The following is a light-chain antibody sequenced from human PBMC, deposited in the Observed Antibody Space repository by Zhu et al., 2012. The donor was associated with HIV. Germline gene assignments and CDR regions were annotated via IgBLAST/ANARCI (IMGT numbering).Light chain of an antibody. J-gene: IGKJ1*01. CDR1: QSLSSN. Sequence: EILMTQSPATLSVSPGERATLSCRASQSLSSNLAWYQQKPGQAPRLLIYGASTRATGIPVRFSGSGSGTEFTLTISSLQSEDFAVYYCQQYNNWWTFGQGTKVEIK. CDR3: QQYNNWWT. V-gene: IGKV3-15*01. CDR2: GAS.